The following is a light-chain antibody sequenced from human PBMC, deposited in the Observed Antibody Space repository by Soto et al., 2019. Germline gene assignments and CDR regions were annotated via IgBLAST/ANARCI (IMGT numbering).Light chain of an antibody. CDR1: QSISSS. V-gene: IGKV3-15*01. CDR2: GVS. Sequence: EVVMTQSPATLSVSPGESATLSCRASQSISSSKLAWYQQNPGQAPRLLLFGVSNRATGIPARFSGSGSETEFSLTISSLQSEDFATYYCQQSYSTPRTFGQGTKVDNK. J-gene: IGKJ1*01. CDR3: QQSYSTPRT.